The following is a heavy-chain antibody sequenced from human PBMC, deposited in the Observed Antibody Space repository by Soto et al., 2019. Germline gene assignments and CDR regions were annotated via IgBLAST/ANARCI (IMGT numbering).Heavy chain of an antibody. CDR3: ARVGYYYDSSGYYLSFDY. V-gene: IGHV1-8*01. D-gene: IGHD3-22*01. CDR1: RYTFTSYD. J-gene: IGHJ4*02. Sequence: QVQLVQSGAEVKKPGASVKVSCKASRYTFTSYDINWVRQATGQGLEWMGWMNPNSGNTGYEQKFQGRVTMTRNTSIGTAYMELSSLRSEDTAVYYCARVGYYYDSSGYYLSFDYWGQGTLVTVSS. CDR2: MNPNSGNT.